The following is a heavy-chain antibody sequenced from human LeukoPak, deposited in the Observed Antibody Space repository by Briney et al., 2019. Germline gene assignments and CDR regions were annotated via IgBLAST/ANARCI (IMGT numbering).Heavy chain of an antibody. V-gene: IGHV3-33*01. J-gene: IGHJ4*02. Sequence: PGGSLRLSCVASGFTFRSYGIHWVRQAPGKGLECLAFIWYDEITKNYADSVKGRFTISRDNAKNSLYLQMNSLRAEDTAVYYCARERVAGTPYFDYWGQGTLVTVSS. CDR2: IWYDEITK. CDR1: GFTFRSYG. D-gene: IGHD6-19*01. CDR3: ARERVAGTPYFDY.